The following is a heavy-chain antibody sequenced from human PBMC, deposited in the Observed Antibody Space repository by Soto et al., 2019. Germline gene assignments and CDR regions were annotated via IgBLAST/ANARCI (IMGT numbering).Heavy chain of an antibody. CDR3: ASETDHGARYNFYSARDV. CDR1: GDSMSSSY. D-gene: IGHD4-17*01. CDR2: LYPSGST. V-gene: IGHV4-4*07. Sequence: SETLSLTCTVSGDSMSSSYCSWIRQPAWKGLEWVGRLYPSGSTNSNPSLRSRVTMSVDTSKNQFSLRLSSVTAADTAVYYCASETDHGARYNFYSARDVLGQGTTVAVSS. J-gene: IGHJ6*02.